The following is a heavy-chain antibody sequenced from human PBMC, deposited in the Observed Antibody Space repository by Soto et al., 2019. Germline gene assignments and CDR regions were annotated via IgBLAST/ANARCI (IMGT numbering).Heavy chain of an antibody. CDR3: ARELYSCGGDCPYYMDY. V-gene: IGHV1-46*01. J-gene: IGHJ4*02. CDR1: GYPFTDYF. Sequence: VAVKGSCKPSGYPFTDYFIHWVRQAPGQGLEWMGIISLYHHSTSYAQKFQGRLTVTADTSTTTVYMDLSSLTSEDSAVYWCARELYSCGGDCPYYMDYWGQGTLVTVSS. D-gene: IGHD2-21*02. CDR2: ISLYHHST.